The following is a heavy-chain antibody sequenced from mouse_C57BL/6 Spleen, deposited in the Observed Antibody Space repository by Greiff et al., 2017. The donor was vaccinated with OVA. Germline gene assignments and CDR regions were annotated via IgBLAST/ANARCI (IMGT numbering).Heavy chain of an antibody. CDR2: FYPGSGSI. CDR1: GYTFTEYT. V-gene: IGHV1-62-2*01. CDR3: ARHEGKGLGSDGYFDY. J-gene: IGHJ2*01. D-gene: IGHD2-3*01. Sequence: QVQLKESGAELVKPGASVKLSCKASGYTFTEYTIHWVKQRSGQGLEWIGWFYPGSGSIKYNEKFKDKATLTADKSSSTVYMELSRLTSEDSAVYFCARHEGKGLGSDGYFDYWGQGTTLTVSS.